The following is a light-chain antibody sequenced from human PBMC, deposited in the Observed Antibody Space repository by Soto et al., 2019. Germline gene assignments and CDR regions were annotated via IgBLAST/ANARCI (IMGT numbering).Light chain of an antibody. CDR3: QQRSNSYSWT. CDR2: DAS. V-gene: IGKV3-11*01. J-gene: IGKJ1*01. CDR1: QSVSSY. Sequence: ILVTQSPAPLSLSPCAISTSSCRASQSVSSYLAWYQQKPGQAPRLLIYDASTRANGMPARCSGSSSGTTLTLLISSLVQADFVVYYCQQRSNSYSWTFGQGTKVDI.